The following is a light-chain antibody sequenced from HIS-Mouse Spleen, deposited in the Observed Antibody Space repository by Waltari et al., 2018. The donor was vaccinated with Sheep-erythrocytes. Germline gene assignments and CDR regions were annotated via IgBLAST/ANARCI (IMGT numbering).Light chain of an antibody. CDR1: KLGDKY. CDR2: QDS. V-gene: IGLV3-1*01. J-gene: IGLJ2*01. Sequence: SYELTQPPSVSVSPGQTASITCSGDKLGDKYACWYQQKPGHSPVLVHYQDSKRPSGIPERFSGSNSGNTATLAISGTQAMDEDDYYCQAWDSSTVVFGGGTKLTVL. CDR3: QAWDSSTVV.